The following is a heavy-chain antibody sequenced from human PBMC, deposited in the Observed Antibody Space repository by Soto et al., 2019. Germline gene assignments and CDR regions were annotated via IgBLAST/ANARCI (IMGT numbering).Heavy chain of an antibody. CDR3: ARISRYYGSGPSGMDV. CDR2: IYYSGST. V-gene: IGHV4-31*03. D-gene: IGHD3-10*01. CDR1: VGSISSGGYY. Sequence: QVQLQESGPGLVKPSHTLSLTCTVSVGSISSGGYYWSWIRQHPGKGLEWIGYIYYSGSTYYNPSLKSRVTISVDRSKNQFFLKLSSVTAADTAVYYCARISRYYGSGPSGMDVWLQGTTVTVSS. J-gene: IGHJ6*02.